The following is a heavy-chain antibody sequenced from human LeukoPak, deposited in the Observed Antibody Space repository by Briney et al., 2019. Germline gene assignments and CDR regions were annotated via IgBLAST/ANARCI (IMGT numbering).Heavy chain of an antibody. Sequence: ASVKVSCKASGYTFTGYYMHWVRQAPGQGLEWMGWINPNSGGTNYAQKFQGWVTMTRDTSTSTAYMELSRLRSDDTAVYYCARGSIAGARVVRYWFDPWGQGTLVTVSS. J-gene: IGHJ5*02. CDR3: ARGSIAGARVVRYWFDP. CDR2: INPNSGGT. D-gene: IGHD3-3*01. CDR1: GYTFTGYY. V-gene: IGHV1-2*04.